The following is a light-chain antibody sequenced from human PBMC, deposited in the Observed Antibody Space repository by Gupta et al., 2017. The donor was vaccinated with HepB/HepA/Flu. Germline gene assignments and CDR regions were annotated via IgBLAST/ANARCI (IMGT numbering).Light chain of an antibody. CDR3: QSYDSSLSAWV. CDR1: SSNIGAGYD. V-gene: IGLV1-40*01. J-gene: IGLJ3*02. CDR2: GIF. Sequence: QSVLTQPPSVSGAPGQRVTISCTGNSSNIGAGYDVHWYQQPPGTAPKPLIFGIFNRPSGVPDRFSGSKSGTSASLAITGLRAEDEADYYGQSYDSSLSAWVFGGGTKWTVL.